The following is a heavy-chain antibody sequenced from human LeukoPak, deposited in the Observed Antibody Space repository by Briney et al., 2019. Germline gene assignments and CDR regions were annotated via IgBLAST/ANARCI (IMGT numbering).Heavy chain of an antibody. J-gene: IGHJ4*02. D-gene: IGHD2-21*01. CDR2: ISYDGSNK. CDR1: GFTFSSYG. V-gene: IGHV3-30*03. Sequence: GRSLRLSCAASGFTFSSYGMHWVRQAPGKGLEWVAVISYDGSNKYYADSVRGRFTISRDNSKNTLYLQMNSLRSEDTAVYYCARGSSGGAHFDYWGQGTLVTVSS. CDR3: ARGSSGGAHFDY.